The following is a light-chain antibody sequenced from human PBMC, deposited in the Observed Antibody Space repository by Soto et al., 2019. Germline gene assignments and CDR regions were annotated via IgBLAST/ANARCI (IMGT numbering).Light chain of an antibody. J-gene: IGKJ1*01. CDR2: DAA. Sequence: EIVMTQSPASLSVSPGERATLSCRSSQSVISNLAWYQQKPGQAPRRLIYDAATRATGIAARFSGSGSGTEFTLTISSLQSEDFAVYYCQQYGSSPTWTFGQGTKVDIK. CDR3: QQYGSSPTWT. V-gene: IGKV3-15*01. CDR1: QSVISN.